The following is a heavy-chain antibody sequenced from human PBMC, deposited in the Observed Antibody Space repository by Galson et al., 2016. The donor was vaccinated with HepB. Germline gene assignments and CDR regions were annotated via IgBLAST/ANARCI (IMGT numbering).Heavy chain of an antibody. V-gene: IGHV1-3*01. J-gene: IGHJ3*02. D-gene: IGHD6-19*01. CDR2: INAGNGNT. CDR1: GYTFISYA. Sequence: SVKVSCKASGYTFISYAMHWVRQAPGQRLEWMGWINAGNGNTKYSQKFQGRVTITRDTSASTAYMEVSSLRSEDTAVYYCARAGSAWSLVAFDIWGQGTMVTVSS. CDR3: ARAGSAWSLVAFDI.